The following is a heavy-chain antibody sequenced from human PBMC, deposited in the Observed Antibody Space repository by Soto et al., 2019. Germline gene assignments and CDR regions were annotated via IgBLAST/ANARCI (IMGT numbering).Heavy chain of an antibody. V-gene: IGHV4-30-2*01. CDR3: ARGTMTPTLWWYFDL. D-gene: IGHD4-17*01. CDR1: GDSIDSGGYS. J-gene: IGHJ2*01. CDR2: MYYHGRA. Sequence: QVQLQESGSGLVKPAQTLSLTCGVSGDSIDSGGYSWSWLRQPPGKGLEWVGYMYYHGRAYYNPSLRSRVTISGDMSKNQVTRNLTSMTAADTAVYYCARGTMTPTLWWYFDLWGRGILVTVSS.